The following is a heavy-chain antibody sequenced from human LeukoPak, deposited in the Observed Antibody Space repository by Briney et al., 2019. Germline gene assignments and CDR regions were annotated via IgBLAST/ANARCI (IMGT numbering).Heavy chain of an antibody. D-gene: IGHD6-6*01. CDR3: AGARPYYFDY. J-gene: IGHJ4*02. Sequence: SETLSLTCTVSGGSISSYYWSWIRQPPGKGLEWIGYIYYSGSTNYHPSLKSRVTISVDTSKNQFSLKLSSVTAADTAVYYCAGARPYYFDYWGQGTLVTVSS. CDR1: GGSISSYY. V-gene: IGHV4-59*08. CDR2: IYYSGST.